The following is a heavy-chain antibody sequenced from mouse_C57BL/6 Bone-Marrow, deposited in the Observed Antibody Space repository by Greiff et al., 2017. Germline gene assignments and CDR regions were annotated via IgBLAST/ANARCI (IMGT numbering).Heavy chain of an antibody. CDR3: AEGVGDY. Sequence: DVKLVESGGDLVKPGGSLKLSCAASGFTFSSYGMSWVRQTPDKRLEWVATISSGGSYTYYPDSVKGRFTISRDNAKNTLYLQMSSLKSEDTAMYYCAEGVGDYWGQGTSVTVSS. CDR2: ISSGGSYT. J-gene: IGHJ4*01. V-gene: IGHV5-6*02. CDR1: GFTFSSYG. D-gene: IGHD1-1*02.